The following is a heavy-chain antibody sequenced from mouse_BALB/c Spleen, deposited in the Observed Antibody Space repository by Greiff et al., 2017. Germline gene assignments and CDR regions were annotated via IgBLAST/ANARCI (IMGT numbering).Heavy chain of an antibody. J-gene: IGHJ2*01. CDR1: GYTFTDYY. CDR2: IYPGSGNT. D-gene: IGHD1-1*01. V-gene: IGHV1-84*02. Sequence: LMESGPELVKPGASVKISCKASGYTFTDYYINWVKQKPGQGLEWIGWIYPGSGNTKYNEKFKGKATLTVDTSSSTAYMQLSSLTSEDTAVYFCARRGYGSSYVFDYWGQGTTLTVSS. CDR3: ARRGYGSSYVFDY.